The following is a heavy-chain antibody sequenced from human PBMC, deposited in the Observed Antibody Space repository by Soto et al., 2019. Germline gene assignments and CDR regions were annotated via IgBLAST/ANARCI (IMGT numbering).Heavy chain of an antibody. V-gene: IGHV3-30*18. CDR1: GFTFSSYG. J-gene: IGHJ6*02. Sequence: GGALRISCAASGFTFSSYGMHWVRPAPGKGLEWVAVISYDGSNKYYADSVKGRFTISRDNSKNTLYLQMNSLRAEDTAVYYCAKALIQLWPKTYGMDVWGQGTTVTVSS. CDR2: ISYDGSNK. D-gene: IGHD5-18*01. CDR3: AKALIQLWPKTYGMDV.